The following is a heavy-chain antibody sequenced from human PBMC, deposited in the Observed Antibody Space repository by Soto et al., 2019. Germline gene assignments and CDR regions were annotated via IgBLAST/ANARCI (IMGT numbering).Heavy chain of an antibody. D-gene: IGHD6-13*01. V-gene: IGHV4-31*03. J-gene: IGHJ5*02. Sequence: QVQLQESGPGLVKPSQTLSLTCTVSGGSISSGGYYWSWIRQHPGKGLEWIGYIYYSGSTYYNPTLKSRVTRSVDTSKNQFSLKLSSVTAADTAVYYCARQVQVPAAGPNWFDPWGQGTLVTVSS. CDR3: ARQVQVPAAGPNWFDP. CDR1: GGSISSGGYY. CDR2: IYYSGST.